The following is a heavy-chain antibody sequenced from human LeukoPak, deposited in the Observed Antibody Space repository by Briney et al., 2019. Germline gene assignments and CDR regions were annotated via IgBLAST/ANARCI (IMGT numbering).Heavy chain of an antibody. CDR1: GYTFTSYH. Sequence: GASVKVSCKASGYTFTSYHITWVRQAPGQGLEWMGWISGYNGNTNYAQKFQGRVTMTRDTSISTAYMELSRLRSDDTAVYYCARGQIAVAGTPLHYWGQGTLVTVSS. CDR3: ARGQIAVAGTPLHY. CDR2: ISGYNGNT. J-gene: IGHJ4*02. D-gene: IGHD6-19*01. V-gene: IGHV1-18*01.